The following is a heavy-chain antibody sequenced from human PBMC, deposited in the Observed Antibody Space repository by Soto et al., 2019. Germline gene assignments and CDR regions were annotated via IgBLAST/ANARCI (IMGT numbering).Heavy chain of an antibody. CDR3: TRGGLEPFDF. CDR1: GFTFGEYC. Sequence: PGWSLRLSCAASGFTFGEYCMHWARQAPGKGLVWVSRINDYATTINYADSVKGRFTISKDNAKNTLYLQMNSLKVEDTAVYCSTRGGLEPFDFWGQGALVTVSS. V-gene: IGHV3-74*01. D-gene: IGHD1-1*01. CDR2: INDYATTI. J-gene: IGHJ4*02.